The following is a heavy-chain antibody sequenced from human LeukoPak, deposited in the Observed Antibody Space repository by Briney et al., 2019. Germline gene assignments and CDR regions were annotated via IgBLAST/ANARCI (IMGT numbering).Heavy chain of an antibody. CDR1: GFTFSSYA. V-gene: IGHV3-30-3*01. CDR2: ISYDGSNK. J-gene: IGHJ4*02. Sequence: GGSLRLSCAASGFTFSSYAMHWVRQAPGKGLEWVAVISYDGSNKYYADSVKGRFTISRDNSKNTLYLQMNSLRAEDTAVYYCARASYDSSGYGARWYFDCWGQGTLVTVSS. D-gene: IGHD3-22*01. CDR3: ARASYDSSGYGARWYFDC.